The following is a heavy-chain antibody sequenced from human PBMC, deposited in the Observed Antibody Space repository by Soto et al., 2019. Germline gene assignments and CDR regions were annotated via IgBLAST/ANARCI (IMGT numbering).Heavy chain of an antibody. CDR2: IYSSGGT. CDR3: ARSSHNESWFDP. J-gene: IGHJ5*02. V-gene: IGHV4-4*07. D-gene: IGHD1-1*01. CDR1: GGAVRNFY. Sequence: ETLSRIFNVSGGAVRNFYLNLIRQPAGKGLEWIGRIYSSGGTNYNPSLRSRVTMSVDTSKNQFSLKLNSVTAADTAVYYCARSSHNESWFDPWGQGTLVTVSS.